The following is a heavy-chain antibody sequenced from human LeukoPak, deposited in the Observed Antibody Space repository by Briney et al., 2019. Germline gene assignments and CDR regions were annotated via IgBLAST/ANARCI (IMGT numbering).Heavy chain of an antibody. CDR3: AKDGGRSGYDLEGAFDI. V-gene: IGHV3-11*04. D-gene: IGHD5-12*01. Sequence: PGGSLRLSCAASGFTFSDYYMSWIRQAPGKGLEWVSYISSSGSTIYYADSVKGRFTISRDNSKNTLYLQMNSLRAEDTAVYYCAKDGGRSGYDLEGAFDIWGQGTMVTVSS. J-gene: IGHJ3*02. CDR1: GFTFSDYY. CDR2: ISSSGSTI.